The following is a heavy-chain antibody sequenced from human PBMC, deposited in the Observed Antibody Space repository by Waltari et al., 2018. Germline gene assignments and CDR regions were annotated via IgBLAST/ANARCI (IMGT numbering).Heavy chain of an antibody. J-gene: IGHJ6*03. V-gene: IGHV1-8*01. CDR2: RNTNSGNT. Sequence: QVQLVQSGAEVRKPGASVKVSCKASGYTFTSYDINWVRQATGQGLEWMGWRNTNSGNTGYEQKFQGRATMTRNTSISTASMVLSRLRSADPHLYYSPCRLPSSSYSMDVWGKCPTVTVSS. CDR3: PCRLPSSSYSMDV. CDR1: GYTFTSYD.